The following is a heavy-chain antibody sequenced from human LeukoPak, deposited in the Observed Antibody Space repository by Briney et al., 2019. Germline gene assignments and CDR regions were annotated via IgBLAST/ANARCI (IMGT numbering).Heavy chain of an antibody. CDR3: ARRAGAYSHPYDY. CDR1: GFIFKSYW. J-gene: IGHJ4*02. CDR2: IYSDNT. D-gene: IGHD4/OR15-4a*01. V-gene: IGHV3-53*01. Sequence: GGSPRLSCAASGFIFKSYWMSWVRQAPGKGLEWVSFIYSDNTHYSDSVKGRFTISRDNSKNTLYLQMNSLRAEDTAVYYCARRAGAYSHPYDYWGQGTLVTVSS.